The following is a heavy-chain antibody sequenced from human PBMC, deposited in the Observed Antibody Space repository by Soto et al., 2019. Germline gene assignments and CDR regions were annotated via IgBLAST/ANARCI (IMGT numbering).Heavy chain of an antibody. V-gene: IGHV3-33*01. J-gene: IGHJ6*03. Sequence: QVQLVESGGGVVQPGRSLRLSCAASGFTFSSYGMHWVRQAPGKGLEWVAVIWYDGSNKYYADSVKGRFTISRDNSKNTLYLQMNSLRAEDTAVYYCARSPTPPKGVLGGGGVRGYYYYYYMDVWGKGTTVTVSS. D-gene: IGHD3-16*01. CDR3: ARSPTPPKGVLGGGGVRGYYYYYYMDV. CDR2: IWYDGSNK. CDR1: GFTFSSYG.